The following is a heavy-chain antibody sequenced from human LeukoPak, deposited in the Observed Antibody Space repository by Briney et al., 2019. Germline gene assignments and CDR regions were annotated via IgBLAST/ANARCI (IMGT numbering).Heavy chain of an antibody. V-gene: IGHV3-48*03. J-gene: IGHJ3*02. D-gene: IGHD3-22*01. CDR3: ARDDSSGYYYGTGLMAFDI. CDR2: ISSSGSTI. Sequence: PGGSLRLSCAASGFTFSSYEMNWVRQAPGKGLEWVSYISSSGSTIYYADSVKGRFTISRDNAKNSLYLQMNSLRAEDTAVYYCARDDSSGYYYGTGLMAFDIWGQGTMVTVSS. CDR1: GFTFSSYE.